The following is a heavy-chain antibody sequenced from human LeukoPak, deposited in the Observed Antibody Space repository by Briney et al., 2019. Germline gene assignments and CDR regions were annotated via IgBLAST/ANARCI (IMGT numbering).Heavy chain of an antibody. V-gene: IGHV1-2*02. D-gene: IGHD3-22*01. CDR3: ARAHYFDSAGYFDF. J-gene: IGHJ4*02. CDR2: INSNSGGT. Sequence: ASVKVSCKASGYTFTGYYMHWVRQAPGQGLEWMGWINSNSGGTNYAQKFQGRVTMTRDTSTSTVYMELSSLRSEDTAVYYCARAHYFDSAGYFDFWGQGTLVTVSS. CDR1: GYTFTGYY.